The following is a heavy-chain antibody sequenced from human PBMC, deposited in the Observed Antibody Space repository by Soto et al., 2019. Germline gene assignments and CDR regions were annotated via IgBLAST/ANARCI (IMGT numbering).Heavy chain of an antibody. CDR3: ARATFDSSGWYTRVYYYYYGMDV. J-gene: IGHJ6*02. Sequence: ASVKVSCKASGYTFTSYDINWVRQATGQGLEWMGWMNPNSGNTGYAQKFQGRVTMTRNTSISTAYMELSSLRSEDTAVYYCARATFDSSGWYTRVYYYYYGMDVWGQ. V-gene: IGHV1-8*01. D-gene: IGHD6-19*01. CDR1: GYTFTSYD. CDR2: MNPNSGNT.